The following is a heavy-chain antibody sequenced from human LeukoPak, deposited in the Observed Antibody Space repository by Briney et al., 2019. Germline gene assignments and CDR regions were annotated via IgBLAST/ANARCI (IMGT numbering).Heavy chain of an antibody. V-gene: IGHV4-59*01. CDR3: ARATWLPVGLYYYDSSGYYYYFGS. CDR1: GVSISSYY. D-gene: IGHD3-22*01. CDR2: IYYSGST. Sequence: SETLSLTCTVSGVSISSYYWSWIRQPPGKGLEWIGYIYYSGSTNYNPSLKSRVTISVDTSKNQFSLKLSSVTAADTAVYYCARATWLPVGLYYYDSSGYYYYFGSWGQGTLVTVSP. J-gene: IGHJ4*02.